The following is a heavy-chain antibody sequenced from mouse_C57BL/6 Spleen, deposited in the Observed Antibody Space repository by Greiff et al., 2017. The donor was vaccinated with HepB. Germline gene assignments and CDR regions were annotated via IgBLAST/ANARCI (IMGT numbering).Heavy chain of an antibody. CDR3: AREGIYYGSSYEGGYFDY. CDR1: GYTFTSYW. V-gene: IGHV1-53*01. D-gene: IGHD1-1*01. CDR2: INPSNGGT. Sequence: QVQLQQSGTELVKPGASVKLSCKASGYTFTSYWMHWVKQRPGQGLEWIGNINPSNGGTNYNEKFKSKATLTVDKSSSTAYMQLSSLTSEDSAVYYCAREGIYYGSSYEGGYFDYWGQGTTLTVSS. J-gene: IGHJ2*01.